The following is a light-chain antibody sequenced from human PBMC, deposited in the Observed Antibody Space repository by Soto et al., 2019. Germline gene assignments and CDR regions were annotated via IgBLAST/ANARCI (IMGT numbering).Light chain of an antibody. Sequence: DIQMTQSPSSLSASVGDRVTITCRTSQSISNYLNWYQQKPGKAPKLLMYAASSLQSGVPSRFSGSGSGTIFTLTISSLQPEDFATYYCQQSYTYTFGQGTKLEIK. V-gene: IGKV1-39*01. J-gene: IGKJ2*01. CDR2: AAS. CDR1: QSISNY. CDR3: QQSYTYT.